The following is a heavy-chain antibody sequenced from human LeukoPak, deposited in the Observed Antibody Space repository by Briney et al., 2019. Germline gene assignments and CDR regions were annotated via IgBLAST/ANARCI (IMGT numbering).Heavy chain of an antibody. CDR3: AREPPTSAFDI. CDR2: ISSSGSTI. Sequence: GSLRLSCAASGFTFSSYSMNWVRQAPGKGLEWVSYISSSGSTIYYADSVKGRFTISRDNAKNSLYQQMNSLRAEDTAVYYCAREPPTSAFDIWGQGTMVTVSS. D-gene: IGHD1-1*01. V-gene: IGHV3-48*04. J-gene: IGHJ3*02. CDR1: GFTFSSYS.